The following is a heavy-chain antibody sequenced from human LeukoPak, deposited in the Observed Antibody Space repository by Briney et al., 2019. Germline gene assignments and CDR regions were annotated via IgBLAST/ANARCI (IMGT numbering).Heavy chain of an antibody. CDR3: ARKLGAAAAVSALDY. J-gene: IGHJ4*02. CDR1: GFTLSISW. D-gene: IGHD6-13*01. CDR2: IKQDGSEK. Sequence: PGGSLRLSCEASGFTLSISWMSWVRQAPGKGLEWVANIKQDGSEKYYVDSVKLRFTISRDNPKNSLYLQMNSLRAEDTAVYFCARKLGAAAAVSALDYWGQGTLVTVSS. V-gene: IGHV3-7*01.